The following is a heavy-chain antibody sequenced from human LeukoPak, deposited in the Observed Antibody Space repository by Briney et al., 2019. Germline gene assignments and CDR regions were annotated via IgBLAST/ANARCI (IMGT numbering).Heavy chain of an antibody. D-gene: IGHD6-13*01. Sequence: SETLSLTCTVSGGSISSYYWSWIRQPPGKGLEWIGYIYYSGSTNYNPSLKSRVTISVDTSKNQFSLKLSSVTAADTAVYYCARVGIAAAGKNWFDPWGQGTLVTVSS. J-gene: IGHJ5*02. CDR2: IYYSGST. CDR1: GGSISSYY. V-gene: IGHV4-59*01. CDR3: ARVGIAAAGKNWFDP.